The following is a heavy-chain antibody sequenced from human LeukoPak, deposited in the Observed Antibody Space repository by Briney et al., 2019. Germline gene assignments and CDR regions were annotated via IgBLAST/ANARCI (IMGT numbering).Heavy chain of an antibody. D-gene: IGHD3-22*01. CDR1: GGSISRSRDY. Sequence: SETLSLTCTVSGGSISRSRDYWGWIRQPPGKGLEWIGSIYYSGSTYYNPSLKSRVTISGDTSKNRFSLKLSSVTAADTAAYYCARGRGGITMIVVVINYYFDYWGQGTLVTVSS. CDR3: ARGRGGITMIVVVINYYFDY. V-gene: IGHV4-39*07. CDR2: IYYSGST. J-gene: IGHJ4*02.